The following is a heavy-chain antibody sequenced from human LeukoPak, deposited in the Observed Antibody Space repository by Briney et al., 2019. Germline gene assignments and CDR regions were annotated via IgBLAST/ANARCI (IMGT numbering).Heavy chain of an antibody. V-gene: IGHV4-39*01. CDR2: IYYSGST. D-gene: IGHD1-26*01. Sequence: SETLSLTCTVSGGSISSSSYYWGWIRQPPGKGLEWIGSIYYSGSTYYNPSLKSRVTISVDTSKNQFSLKLSSVTAADTAVYYCARRLSGSYSFDLWGRGTLVTVSS. J-gene: IGHJ2*01. CDR3: ARRLSGSYSFDL. CDR1: GGSISSSSYY.